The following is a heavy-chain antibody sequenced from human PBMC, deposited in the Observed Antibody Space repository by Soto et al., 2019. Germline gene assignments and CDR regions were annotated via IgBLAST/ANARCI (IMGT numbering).Heavy chain of an antibody. CDR3: ASCVTTACSTPWGLQLGDL. D-gene: IGHD4-4*01. CDR1: SFSISSGYY. J-gene: IGHJ5*02. CDR2: IYHSGTT. Sequence: PSDTLSLTNAFSSFSISSGYYWGWVRQPPGQGLEWIGSIYHSGTTNYSPSLKSRVTISIDTSKNQFSLTLRSVTAADAAVYYCASCVTTACSTPWGLQLGDLWGSGSLITVAA. V-gene: IGHV4-38-2*01.